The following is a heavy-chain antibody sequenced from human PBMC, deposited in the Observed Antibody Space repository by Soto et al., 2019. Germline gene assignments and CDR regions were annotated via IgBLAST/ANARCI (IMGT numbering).Heavy chain of an antibody. Sequence: ASVKVSCKASGYTFTSYYMHWVRQAPGQGLEWMGIINPSGGSTSYAQKFQGRVTMTRDTSTSTVYMELSSLRSEDTAVYYCARTLLRGTYYYDSSGLLDYWGQGTLVTVSS. CDR1: GYTFTSYY. D-gene: IGHD3-22*01. CDR2: INPSGGST. J-gene: IGHJ4*02. V-gene: IGHV1-46*01. CDR3: ARTLLRGTYYYDSSGLLDY.